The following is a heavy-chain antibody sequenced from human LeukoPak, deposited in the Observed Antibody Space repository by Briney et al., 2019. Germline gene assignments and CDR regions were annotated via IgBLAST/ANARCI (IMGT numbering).Heavy chain of an antibody. CDR2: IYYSGST. V-gene: IGHV4-39*01. Sequence: SETLSLTCTVSGGSISSSGYYWGWIRQPPGKGLEWIGSIYYSGSTYYNPSLKSRVTISVDTSKNQFSLKLSSVTAADTAVYYCACFWSGPYYFDYWGQGALVTVSS. CDR1: GGSISSSGYY. CDR3: ACFWSGPYYFDY. D-gene: IGHD3-3*01. J-gene: IGHJ4*02.